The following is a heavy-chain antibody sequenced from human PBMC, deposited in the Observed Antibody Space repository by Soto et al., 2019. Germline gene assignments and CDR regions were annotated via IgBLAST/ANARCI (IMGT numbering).Heavy chain of an antibody. D-gene: IGHD2-2*01. V-gene: IGHV4-34*09. CDR2: INHSGST. CDR3: ARGRTSSPTPGDY. CDR1: GGSFSGFS. Sequence: SETLSLTCAVYGGSFSGFSWTWIRQPPGKGLEWIGEINHSGSTNYNPSLKSRVTISVDTSKNQFSLKLSSVTAADTAVYYCARGRTSSPTPGDYWGQGTLVTVSS. J-gene: IGHJ4*02.